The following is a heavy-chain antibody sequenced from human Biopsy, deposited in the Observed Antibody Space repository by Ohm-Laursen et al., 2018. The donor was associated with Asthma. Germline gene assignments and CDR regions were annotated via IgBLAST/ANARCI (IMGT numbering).Heavy chain of an antibody. V-gene: IGHV4-39*01. CDR3: ANTIGGVAADY. J-gene: IGHJ4*02. D-gene: IGHD3-16*01. CDR1: GGSISSSRYY. CDR2: IYYSGNT. Sequence: SQTLSLTCTVSGGSISSSRYYWGWIRQTPGKGLEWIGSIYYSGNTYYNPSLKSRVTISVDTSKNHFSLKLSSVTATDTAVYYCANTIGGVAADYWGQGTLVTVSS.